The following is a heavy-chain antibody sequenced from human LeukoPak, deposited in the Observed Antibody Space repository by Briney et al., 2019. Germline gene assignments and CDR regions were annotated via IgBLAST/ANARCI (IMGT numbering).Heavy chain of an antibody. D-gene: IGHD3-10*01. J-gene: IGHJ4*02. CDR1: GFTFSNYG. CDR3: ARDARFGDSMGDY. V-gene: IGHV3-33*01. Sequence: GRSLRLSCAASGFTFSNYGMHWVRQTPGKGLEWVAVIWYDGSNKYYSDSVKGRFTIYRDNSKNTLYLQMNSLRADDTAVYYCARDARFGDSMGDYWGQGTLVTVSS. CDR2: IWYDGSNK.